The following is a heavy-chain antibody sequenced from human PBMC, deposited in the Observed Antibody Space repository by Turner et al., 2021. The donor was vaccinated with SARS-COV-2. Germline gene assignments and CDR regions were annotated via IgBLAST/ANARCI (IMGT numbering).Heavy chain of an antibody. CDR2: IYSGDTT. Sequence: EVPLVETGGGLIQPGGSLRLSCAASGFTVSSNYMSWVRQGPGKGLEWVSVIYSGDTTYYADSVKGRFTISRDNSKNTLYLQMNSLRAEDTAVYYCARGPTPWYFDLWGRGTLVTVSS. CDR1: GFTVSSNY. V-gene: IGHV3-53*02. J-gene: IGHJ2*01. CDR3: ARGPTPWYFDL.